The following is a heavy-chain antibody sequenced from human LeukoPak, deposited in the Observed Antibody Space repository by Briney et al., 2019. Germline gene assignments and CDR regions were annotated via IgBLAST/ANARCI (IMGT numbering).Heavy chain of an antibody. CDR3: ARIVDPNYYMDV. Sequence: GSSVKVSCKASGGTFSSYAISWVRQAPGQGLEWMGGIIPIFGTANYAQKFQGRVTITTDESTSTAYMELSSLRSEDTAVYYCARIVDPNYYMDVWGKGTTVTVSS. CDR1: GGTFSSYA. V-gene: IGHV1-69*05. D-gene: IGHD3-22*01. J-gene: IGHJ6*03. CDR2: IIPIFGTA.